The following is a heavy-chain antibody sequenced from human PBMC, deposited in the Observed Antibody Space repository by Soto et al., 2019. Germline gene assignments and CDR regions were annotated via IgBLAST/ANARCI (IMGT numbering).Heavy chain of an antibody. V-gene: IGHV1-69*06. D-gene: IGHD3-22*01. Sequence: SVKVSCKASGGTFSSYAISWVRQAPGQGLEWMGGIIPIFGTANYAQKFQGRVTITADKSTSTAYMELSSLRSEDTAVYYCARVEHSSGYYYDYWGQGTLVTVSS. J-gene: IGHJ4*02. CDR2: IIPIFGTA. CDR1: GGTFSSYA. CDR3: ARVEHSSGYYYDY.